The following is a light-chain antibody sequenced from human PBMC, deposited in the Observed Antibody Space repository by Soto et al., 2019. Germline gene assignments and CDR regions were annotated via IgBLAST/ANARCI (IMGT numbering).Light chain of an antibody. CDR1: QSSSSS. Sequence: IQRTQSPSTVAASVGDRVTITCRASQSSSSSLAGYQQKPGKAPKVLIYDASSLDSGVPSRFSGSGYGTEFTLTVSGLQPGDFATYSCQQYESYPYSFGQGTKLEIK. V-gene: IGKV1-5*01. CDR3: QQYESYPYS. CDR2: DAS. J-gene: IGKJ2*01.